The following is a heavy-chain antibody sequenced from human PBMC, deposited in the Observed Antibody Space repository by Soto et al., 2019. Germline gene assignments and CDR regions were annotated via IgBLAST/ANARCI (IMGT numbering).Heavy chain of an antibody. CDR1: GFSFGDQA. CDR2: INWSGGSI. Sequence: EVQLVESGGGLVQPGRSLRLSCAASGFSFGDQAMHWVRQSPGKGLEWVSGINWSGGSIAYADSVKGRFTVSRDNSKNTLFLQMNSLRAEDTAIYYCAKDQGFLEWIPQGGLDVWGPGTTVAVSS. V-gene: IGHV3-9*01. J-gene: IGHJ6*02. CDR3: AKDQGFLEWIPQGGLDV. D-gene: IGHD3-3*01.